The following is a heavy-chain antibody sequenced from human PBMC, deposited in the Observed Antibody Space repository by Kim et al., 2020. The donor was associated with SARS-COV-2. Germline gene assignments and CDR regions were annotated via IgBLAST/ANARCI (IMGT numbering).Heavy chain of an antibody. CDR3: AKSYSGSYRAPFDY. D-gene: IGHD1-26*01. J-gene: IGHJ4*02. V-gene: IGHV3-30*02. Sequence: ADSVKGRSTNSRGNSKHTLHLQMNAQRAEDTAVYYCAKSYSGSYRAPFDYWGQGTLVTVSS.